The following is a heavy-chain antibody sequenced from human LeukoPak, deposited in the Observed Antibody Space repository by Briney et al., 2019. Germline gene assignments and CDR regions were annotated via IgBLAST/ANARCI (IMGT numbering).Heavy chain of an antibody. V-gene: IGHV4-59*11. CDR1: GGSIDSHY. Sequence: PSETLSLTCTVSGGSIDSHYWSWIRQPPGKGLEWIGYIYYTGSTEYHPSLKSRVTIPLDTSKSQFSLKLTSVTAADTAVYYCARVYQSAEYYFDYWGQGNLVSVSS. CDR3: ARVYQSAEYYFDY. D-gene: IGHD2-2*01. J-gene: IGHJ4*02. CDR2: IYYTGST.